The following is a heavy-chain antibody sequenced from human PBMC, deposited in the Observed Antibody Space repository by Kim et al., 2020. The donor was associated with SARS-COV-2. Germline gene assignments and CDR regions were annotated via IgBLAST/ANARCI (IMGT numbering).Heavy chain of an antibody. CDR1: GFTFSNAW. J-gene: IGHJ6*02. V-gene: IGHV3-15*01. CDR2: IKSKTDGGTT. D-gene: IGHD3-10*01. Sequence: GGSLRLSCAASGFTFSNAWMSWVRQAPGKGLEWVGRIKSKTDGGTTDYAAPVKGRFTISRDDSKNTLYLQMNSLKTEDTAVYYCTTDFPVGELLYNYYGMDVWGQGTTVTVSS. CDR3: TTDFPVGELLYNYYGMDV.